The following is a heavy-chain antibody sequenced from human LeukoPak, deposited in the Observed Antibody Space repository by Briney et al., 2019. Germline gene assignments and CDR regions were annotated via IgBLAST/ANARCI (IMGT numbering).Heavy chain of an antibody. J-gene: IGHJ6*02. D-gene: IGHD1-7*01. CDR2: ISAYNGNT. Sequence: ASVKVSYKASGYTFTSYGISWVRQAPGQGLEWMGWISAYNGNTNYAQKLQGRVTMTTDTSTSTAYMELRSLRSDDTAVYYCARVGRDGFLKLSHYYYYYGMDVWGQGTTVTVSS. CDR1: GYTFTSYG. CDR3: ARVGRDGFLKLSHYYYYYGMDV. V-gene: IGHV1-18*01.